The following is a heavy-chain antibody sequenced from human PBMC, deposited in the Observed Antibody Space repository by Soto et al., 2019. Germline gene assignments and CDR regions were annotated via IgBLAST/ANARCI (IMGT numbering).Heavy chain of an antibody. D-gene: IGHD2-15*01. CDR3: AREPLCGGKCYDNYFDP. J-gene: IGHJ5*02. CDR1: GYRFTSYG. CDR2: ISAYNGNT. Sequence: VKVSCKASGYRFTSYGISWVRQAPGQGLEWMGWISAYNGNTNYAQKLQGRVTITTDTSASTAYMELRSLTSEDTAVYYCAREPLCGGKCYDNYFDPWGQGTLVTVSS. V-gene: IGHV1-18*04.